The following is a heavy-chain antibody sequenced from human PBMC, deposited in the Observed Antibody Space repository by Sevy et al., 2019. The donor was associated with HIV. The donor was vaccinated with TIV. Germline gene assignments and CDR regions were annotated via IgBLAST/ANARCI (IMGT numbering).Heavy chain of an antibody. CDR3: ARDSSGYPGAFDI. J-gene: IGHJ3*02. CDR2: ISYDGSNK. V-gene: IGHV3-30-3*01. Sequence: GGSLRLSCAASGFTFSSYAMHWVRQAPGKGLEWVADISYDGSNKYYADSVKGRFTISRDNSKNTLYLQMNSLRAEDTAVYYCARDSSGYPGAFDIWGQGTMVTVSS. D-gene: IGHD5-12*01. CDR1: GFTFSSYA.